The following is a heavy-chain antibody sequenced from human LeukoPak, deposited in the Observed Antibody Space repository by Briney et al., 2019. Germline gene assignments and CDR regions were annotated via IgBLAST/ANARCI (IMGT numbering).Heavy chain of an antibody. CDR3: ARGKDELLWFGELVSGAFDI. J-gene: IGHJ3*02. CDR2: IYYSGST. D-gene: IGHD3-10*01. CDR1: GGSISSYY. Sequence: SETLSLTCIVSGGSISSYYWSWIRQPPGKGLEWIGYIYYSGSTNYNPSLKSRVTISVDTSKNQFSLKLSSVTAADTAVYYCARGKDELLWFGELVSGAFDIWGQGTMVTVSS. V-gene: IGHV4-59*01.